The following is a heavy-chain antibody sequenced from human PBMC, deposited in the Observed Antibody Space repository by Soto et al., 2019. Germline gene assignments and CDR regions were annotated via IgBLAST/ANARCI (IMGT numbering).Heavy chain of an antibody. V-gene: IGHV3-23*01. CDR1: GFSFSSYA. Sequence: EVQLLESGGGLVQPGGSLRLSCAASGFSFSSYAMTWVRQAPGRGLEWVSRISGSGSSTDYADSVKGRFTISRDNSKNTLYPQMNRLRAEDTAVCYWAKVKGPFDYWGQGTLVTVSS. J-gene: IGHJ4*02. CDR2: ISGSGSST. CDR3: AKVKGPFDY.